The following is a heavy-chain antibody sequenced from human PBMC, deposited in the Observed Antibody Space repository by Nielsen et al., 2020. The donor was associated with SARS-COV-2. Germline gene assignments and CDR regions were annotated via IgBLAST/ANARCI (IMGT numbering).Heavy chain of an antibody. J-gene: IGHJ4*02. CDR3: AKDFGSGSYYSFDY. D-gene: IGHD1-26*01. Sequence: GGSLRLSCAASGFTFSSYGMHWVRQAPGKGLEWVAVISYDGSNKYYADSVKGRFTISRDNSKNTLYLQMNSLRAEDTAVYYCAKDFGSGSYYSFDYWGQGTLVTVSS. CDR2: ISYDGSNK. V-gene: IGHV3-30*18. CDR1: GFTFSSYG.